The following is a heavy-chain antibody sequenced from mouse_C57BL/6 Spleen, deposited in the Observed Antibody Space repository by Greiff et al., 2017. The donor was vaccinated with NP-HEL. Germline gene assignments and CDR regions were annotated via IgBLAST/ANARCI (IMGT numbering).Heavy chain of an antibody. D-gene: IGHD1-1*01. V-gene: IGHV1-42*01. J-gene: IGHJ1*03. Sequence: EVKLVESGPELVKPGASVKISCKASGYSFTGYYMNWVKQSPEKSLEWIGEINPSTGGTTYNQKFKAKATLTVDKSSSTAYMQLKSLTSEDSAVYYCARGIYYGSSLGYWYFDVWGTGTTVTVSS. CDR2: INPSTGGT. CDR1: GYSFTGYY. CDR3: ARGIYYGSSLGYWYFDV.